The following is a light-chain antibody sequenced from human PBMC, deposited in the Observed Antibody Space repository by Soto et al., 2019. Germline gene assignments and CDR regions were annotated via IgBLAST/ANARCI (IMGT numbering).Light chain of an antibody. CDR2: EVH. CDR1: SSDVGGYKY. Sequence: QSVLTQPPSASGSPGQSVTISCTGTSSDVGGYKYVSWYQQHPGKAPKLMIFEVHKRPSGVPDRFSGSKSGNTASLTVSGLQAEDEADYYCSSYAGINNLGVFGTGTKLTVL. J-gene: IGLJ1*01. CDR3: SSYAGINNLGV. V-gene: IGLV2-8*01.